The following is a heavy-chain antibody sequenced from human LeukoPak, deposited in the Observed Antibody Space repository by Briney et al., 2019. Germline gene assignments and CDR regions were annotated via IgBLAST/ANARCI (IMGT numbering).Heavy chain of an antibody. J-gene: IGHJ4*02. Sequence: PSETLSLTCTVSGGSISSYYWSWIRQPAGKGLEWIGRIYTSGSTNYNPSLKSRVTISVDTSKNQFSLKLSSVTAADTAVYYCARLGGATTRGEDYFDYWGQGTLVTVSS. D-gene: IGHD1-26*01. CDR3: ARLGGATTRGEDYFDY. CDR2: IYTSGST. CDR1: GGSISSYY. V-gene: IGHV4-4*07.